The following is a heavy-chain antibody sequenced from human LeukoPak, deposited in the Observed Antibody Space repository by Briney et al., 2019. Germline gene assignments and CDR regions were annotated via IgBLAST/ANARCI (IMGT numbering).Heavy chain of an antibody. J-gene: IGHJ2*01. CDR2: IYYSGST. D-gene: IGHD2-21*02. Sequence: PSETLSLTCTVSGGSISSSSYYWGWIRQPPGKGLEWIGSIYYSGSTYYNPSLKSRVTISVDTSKNQFSLKLSSVTAADTAVYYCSRHVLSGDLNYWYFDLWGRGTLVTVSS. CDR1: GGSISSSSYY. V-gene: IGHV4-39*01. CDR3: SRHVLSGDLNYWYFDL.